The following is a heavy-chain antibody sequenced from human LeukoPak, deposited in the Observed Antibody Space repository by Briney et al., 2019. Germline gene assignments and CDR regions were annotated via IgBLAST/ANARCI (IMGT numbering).Heavy chain of an antibody. CDR3: VVLWERLGELFFGF. CDR2: YDPEVGET. J-gene: IGHJ4*02. D-gene: IGHD1-26*01. CDR1: GHTLSELS. Sequence: VASVKVSCKVSGHTLSELSMHWVRQAPGKGPEWVGGYDPEVGETIYPQKFQRRVTMTEDTSTDTAYMELSSLRSEDTAVYYCVVLWERLGELFFGFWGQGTLVTVSS. V-gene: IGHV1-24*01.